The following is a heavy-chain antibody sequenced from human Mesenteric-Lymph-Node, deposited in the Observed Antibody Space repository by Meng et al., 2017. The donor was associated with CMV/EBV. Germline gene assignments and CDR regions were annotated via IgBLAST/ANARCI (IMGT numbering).Heavy chain of an antibody. CDR3: AKAAMIGKYRSYYFDY. CDR1: GFTVSSNY. V-gene: IGHV3-53*01. Sequence: GGSLRLSWAASGFTVSSNYMTWVRQAPGKGLEWVSIIYSGGTTYYADSVKGRFTISRDNSKNTLYLQMNSLRAEDTAVYYCAKAAMIGKYRSYYFDYWGQGTLVTISS. D-gene: IGHD5-18*01. J-gene: IGHJ4*02. CDR2: IYSGGTT.